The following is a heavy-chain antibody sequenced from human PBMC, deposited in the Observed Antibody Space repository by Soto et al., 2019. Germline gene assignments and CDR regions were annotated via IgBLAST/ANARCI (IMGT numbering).Heavy chain of an antibody. Sequence: SETLSLTCSVSGDSVSSYYWSWIRQPPGKGLEWIGYIYLSGSTSYNPSLKSRVSISLHTSRNQFSLKLSSVTAADTAVYYCARGILRYSSSATDVWCPGPMVTLSS. J-gene: IGHJ6*02. CDR2: IYLSGST. CDR3: ARGILRYSSSATDV. D-gene: IGHD2-15*01. CDR1: GDSVSSYY. V-gene: IGHV4-59*02.